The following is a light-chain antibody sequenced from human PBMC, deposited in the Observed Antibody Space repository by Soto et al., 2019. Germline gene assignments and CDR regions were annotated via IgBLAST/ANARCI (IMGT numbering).Light chain of an antibody. V-gene: IGKV3-20*01. CDR2: GAY. J-gene: IGKJ1*01. CDR1: QSVSSSY. Sequence: EIVLTQSPCTLSLSPGERATLSCRASQSVSSSYLAWYQQKPGQDPRLLIYGAYSRATGIPDRFSGSGSGTDFTLTISRLEHEDFSVYYCQQYGNSPTWTFGQGTKVEIK. CDR3: QQYGNSPTWT.